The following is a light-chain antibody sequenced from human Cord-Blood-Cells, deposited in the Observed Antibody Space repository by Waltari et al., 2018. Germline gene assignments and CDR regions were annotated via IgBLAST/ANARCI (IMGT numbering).Light chain of an antibody. Sequence: DIVMTQSPLSLPVTPGEQASIPCRSSQSLLHSNGYNYLDWYLQKPGPSPQLLIYLGSNRASGVPDRFSGSGSGTDFTLKISRVEAEDVGVYYCMQALQTPLTFGGGTKVEIK. CDR3: MQALQTPLT. CDR1: QSLLHSNGYNY. V-gene: IGKV2-28*01. CDR2: LGS. J-gene: IGKJ4*01.